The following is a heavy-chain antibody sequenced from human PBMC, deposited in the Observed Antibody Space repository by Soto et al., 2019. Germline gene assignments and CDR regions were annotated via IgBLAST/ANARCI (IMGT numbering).Heavy chain of an antibody. V-gene: IGHV3-13*01. J-gene: IGHJ5*02. CDR3: ASQASYWPGGGGWFDP. CDR2: IGTLHDT. Sequence: EVQLVESGGGLVQPGGSLRLSCAASGFTFSAYDMHWVRQPTGKGLEWVSAIGTLHDTYYPDSVKGRFTISRENAKNSLDLQMNRLTTGDTAVYYCASQASYWPGGGGWFDPWGQGTLVTVSS. CDR1: GFTFSAYD. D-gene: IGHD2-8*02.